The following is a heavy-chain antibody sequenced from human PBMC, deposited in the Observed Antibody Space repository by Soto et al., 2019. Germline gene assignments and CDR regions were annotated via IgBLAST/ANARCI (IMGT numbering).Heavy chain of an antibody. CDR3: ARIRSYSSGWSDY. Sequence: QVTLKESGPVLVKPTETLTLTCTVSGFSLSNARMGVSWIRQPPGKALEWLAHIFSNYEKSYSTSLKSRLTISKDTSKSQVVLTMTNMDPVYTATYYCARIRSYSSGWSDYWGQGTLVTVSS. CDR1: GFSLSNARMG. CDR2: IFSNYEK. V-gene: IGHV2-26*01. J-gene: IGHJ4*02. D-gene: IGHD6-19*01.